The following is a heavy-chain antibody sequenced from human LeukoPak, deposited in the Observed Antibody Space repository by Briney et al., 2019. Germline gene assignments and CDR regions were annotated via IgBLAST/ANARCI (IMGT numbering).Heavy chain of an antibody. V-gene: IGHV3-53*01. CDR1: GFTVSSNY. CDR2: IYSGGST. D-gene: IGHD6-13*01. CDR3: ARESIAAAGYYFDY. Sequence: GGSPRLSCAASGFTVSSNYMSWVRQAPGKGLEWVSVIYSGGSTYYADSVKGRFTISRDNSKNTLYLQMNSLRAEDTAVYYCARESIAAAGYYFDYWGQGTLVTVSS. J-gene: IGHJ4*02.